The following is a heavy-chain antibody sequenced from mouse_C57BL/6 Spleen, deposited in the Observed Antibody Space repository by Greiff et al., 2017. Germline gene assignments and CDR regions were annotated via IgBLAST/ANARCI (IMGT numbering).Heavy chain of an antibody. V-gene: IGHV1-82*01. CDR3: ARGYDWFAY. CDR2: IYPGDGDT. J-gene: IGHJ3*01. Sequence: QVQLQQSGPELVKPGASVKISCKASGYAFSSSWMNWVKPRPGKGLEWIGRIYPGDGDTNYNGKFKGKATLTADKSSSTAYMQLSSLTSEDSAVYFCARGYDWFAYWGQGTLVTVSA. CDR1: GYAFSSSW. D-gene: IGHD2-2*01.